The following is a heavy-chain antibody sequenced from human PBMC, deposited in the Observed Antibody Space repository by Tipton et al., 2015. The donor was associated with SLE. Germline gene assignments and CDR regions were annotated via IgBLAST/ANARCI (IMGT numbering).Heavy chain of an antibody. CDR1: GGSISTTGYF. J-gene: IGHJ6*03. V-gene: IGHV4-61*02. CDR3: ARDSYDFWSGYTPSGTMDV. D-gene: IGHD3-3*01. Sequence: TLSLTCTVSGGSISTTGYFWNWIRQPAGKGLEWIGRGFAGGLTDPNPSLTSRVTMSLDTSKNQFSLNLPSVTAADTAVYYCARDSYDFWSGYTPSGTMDVWGKGTTVTVSS. CDR2: GFAGGLT.